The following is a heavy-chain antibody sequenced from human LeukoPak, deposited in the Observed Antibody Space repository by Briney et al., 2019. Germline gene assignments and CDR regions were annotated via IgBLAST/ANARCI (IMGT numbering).Heavy chain of an antibody. CDR3: ARAGATSPYYYYYMDV. D-gene: IGHD1-26*01. J-gene: IGHJ6*03. CDR2: INPNSGGT. V-gene: IGHV1-2*02. CDR1: GYTFTGYY. Sequence: ASVKVSCKASGYTFTGYYIHWVRQAPGQGLEWMGWINPNSGGTNYAQKFQGRVTMTRDTSISTAYMELSRLRSDDTAVYYCARAGATSPYYYYYMDVWGKGTTVTVSS.